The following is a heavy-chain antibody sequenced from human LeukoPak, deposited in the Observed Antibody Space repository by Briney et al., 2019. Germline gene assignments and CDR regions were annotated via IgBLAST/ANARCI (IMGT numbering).Heavy chain of an antibody. Sequence: AASVKVSCKASGYTFTGYYMHWVRQAPGQGLEWMGIINPSGGTTRHAQRFQGRVTMTRDTSTSTVYMELSSLRSEDTAVYYCARTRGYSDYELDYWGQGTLVTVSS. CDR2: INPSGGTT. CDR1: GYTFTGYY. D-gene: IGHD5-12*01. V-gene: IGHV1-46*01. J-gene: IGHJ4*02. CDR3: ARTRGYSDYELDY.